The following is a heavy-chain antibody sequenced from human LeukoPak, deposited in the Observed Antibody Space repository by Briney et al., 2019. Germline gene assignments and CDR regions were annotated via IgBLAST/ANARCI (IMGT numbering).Heavy chain of an antibody. J-gene: IGHJ4*02. CDR1: GFTFSSYA. CDR3: AKKIGVGATSLYFDY. V-gene: IGHV3-23*01. CDR2: ISGSGGST. D-gene: IGHD1-26*01. Sequence: GGSLRLSCAASGFTFSSYAMSWVRQAPGKGLEWDSAISGSGGSTYYADSVKGRFTISRDNSENTLYLQMNSLRAEDTAVYYCAKKIGVGATSLYFDYWGQGTLVTVSS.